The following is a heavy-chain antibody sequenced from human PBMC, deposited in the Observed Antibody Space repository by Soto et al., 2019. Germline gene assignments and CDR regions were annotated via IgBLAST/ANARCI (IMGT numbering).Heavy chain of an antibody. Sequence: KASGYSNTVYYMRRVRHAPKQRLEWMGIINPSGGSTSYAQKFQGRVTMTRDTSTSTVYMELSSLRSEDTAVYYCARDLGDRIAVAGTPSDFDYWGEGTLVTVSS. CDR3: ARDLGDRIAVAGTPSDFDY. CDR2: INPSGGST. V-gene: IGHV1-46*03. J-gene: IGHJ4*02. CDR1: GYSNTVYY. D-gene: IGHD6-19*01.